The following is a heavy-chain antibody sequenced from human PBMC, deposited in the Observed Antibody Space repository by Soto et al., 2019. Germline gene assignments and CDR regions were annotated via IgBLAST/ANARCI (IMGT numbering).Heavy chain of an antibody. CDR2: IRSSGGST. D-gene: IGHD6-6*01. CDR3: AKDPRLIIGLPLVPGWYFDL. V-gene: IGHV3-23*01. J-gene: IGHJ2*01. CDR1: GFTFSSYA. Sequence: EVQLLESGGGLVQPGGSLRLSCAASGFTFSSYAMSWVRQAPGKGLEWVSGIRSSGGSTYYADSVKGRFTISRDNSRNTLYLQMNSLRAEDTAIYYCAKDPRLIIGLPLVPGWYFDLWGRGTLVTVSS.